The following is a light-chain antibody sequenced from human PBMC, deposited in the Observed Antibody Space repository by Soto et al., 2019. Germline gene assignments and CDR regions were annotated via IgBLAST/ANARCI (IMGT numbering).Light chain of an antibody. CDR2: DVS. Sequence: QSALTQPRSVSGSPRQSVTISCTGTISDVGGYNYVSWYQQHPGKAPKVMIYDVSKRPSGVPDRFSGSKSGNTASLTISGLQAEDEADYYCCSYTGSDTFVFATGTKVTVL. V-gene: IGLV2-11*01. J-gene: IGLJ1*01. CDR3: CSYTGSDTFV. CDR1: ISDVGGYNY.